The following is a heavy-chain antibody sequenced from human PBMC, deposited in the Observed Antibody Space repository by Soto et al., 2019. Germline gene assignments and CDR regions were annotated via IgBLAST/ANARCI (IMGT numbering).Heavy chain of an antibody. CDR1: GFTFSTYA. CDR3: AKGGAAAGMAYFDL. Sequence: EVQVLESGGGLVQPGGSLRLSCAASGFTFSTYAMSWVRQAPGKGLEWVSGISGSGGSTYYADSVKGRFTISRDNSKKTLFLQMSSLRAEDTAVYFCAKGGAAAGMAYFDLWGRGTLVTVSS. J-gene: IGHJ2*01. CDR2: ISGSGGST. V-gene: IGHV3-23*01. D-gene: IGHD6-13*01.